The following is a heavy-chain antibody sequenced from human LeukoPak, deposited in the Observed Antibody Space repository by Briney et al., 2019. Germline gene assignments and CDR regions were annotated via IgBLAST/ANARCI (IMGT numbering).Heavy chain of an antibody. Sequence: GGSLTLSCAASGFTFSSYAMSWVRQAPGRGLEWVSSVSGGSGTTYYADSVKGRFIISRDNSKNTLYLQMDSLRAEDTAVYYCATPPTVTRNYWGQGTLVTVSS. D-gene: IGHD4-17*01. CDR2: VSGGSGTT. CDR1: GFTFSSYA. CDR3: ATPPTVTRNY. J-gene: IGHJ4*02. V-gene: IGHV3-23*01.